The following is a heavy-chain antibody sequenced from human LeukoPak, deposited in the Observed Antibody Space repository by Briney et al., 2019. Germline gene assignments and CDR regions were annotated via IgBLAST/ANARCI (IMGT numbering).Heavy chain of an antibody. V-gene: IGHV1-18*01. Sequence: ASVKVSCTASGYTFTSYGISWVRQAPGQGLEWMGWISAHNGNTNYAQKLQGRVTMTTDTSTSTAYMELRSLRSDDTAVYYCARGVLVVVPAATYYYYYMDVWGKGTTVTVSS. D-gene: IGHD2-2*01. CDR1: GYTFTSYG. CDR2: ISAHNGNT. CDR3: ARGVLVVVPAATYYYYYMDV. J-gene: IGHJ6*03.